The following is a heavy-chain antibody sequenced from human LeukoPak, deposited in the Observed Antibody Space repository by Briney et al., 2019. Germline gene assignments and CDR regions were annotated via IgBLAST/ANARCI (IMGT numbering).Heavy chain of an antibody. D-gene: IGHD5-24*01. CDR1: GYTFTGYY. V-gene: IGHV1-46*01. J-gene: IGHJ3*02. Sequence: ASVKVSCKASGYTFTGYYMHWVRQAPGQGFEWMAIINPSDGSTTNSQKFQGRVTMTRDTSTSTVYMELSGLRSEDTALYYCARIRDGYNGAYHIWGQGTMVTVSS. CDR2: INPSDGST. CDR3: ARIRDGYNGAYHI.